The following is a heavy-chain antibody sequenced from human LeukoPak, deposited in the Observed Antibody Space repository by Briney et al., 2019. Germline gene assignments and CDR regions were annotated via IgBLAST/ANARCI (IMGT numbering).Heavy chain of an antibody. D-gene: IGHD5-12*01. CDR1: GFSFSTSP. CDR3: AKTHYDLLDV. J-gene: IGHJ6*02. CDR2: MNNGPGAT. Sequence: PAGGSLRLSCAASGFSFSTSPMSWVRHPPGKGLEWVSAMNNGPGATFYRDSVRGRFTISRDDSKSTLYLQMNSLRAEDTGTYYCAKTHYDLLDVWGQGTTVTVSS. V-gene: IGHV3-23*01.